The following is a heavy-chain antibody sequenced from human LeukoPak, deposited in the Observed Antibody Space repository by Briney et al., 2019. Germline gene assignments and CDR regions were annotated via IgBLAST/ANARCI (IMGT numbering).Heavy chain of an antibody. Sequence: GGSLRLSCAASGFTFSSYSMNWVRQAPGKGLEWVSSISSSSSYIYYADSVKGRFTISRDNAKNSLYLQMNSLRAEDTAVYYCERDQPRGIFGVVITYYYYMDVWGKGTTVTVSS. D-gene: IGHD3-3*01. V-gene: IGHV3-21*01. CDR3: ERDQPRGIFGVVITYYYYMDV. CDR2: ISSSSSYI. J-gene: IGHJ6*03. CDR1: GFTFSSYS.